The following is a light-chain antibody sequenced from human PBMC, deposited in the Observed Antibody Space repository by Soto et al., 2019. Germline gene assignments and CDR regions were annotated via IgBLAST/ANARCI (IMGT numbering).Light chain of an antibody. Sequence: QSALTQPASVSGSPGQSITISCTGASSDVGGYNYVSWYQQHPGKAPKLMIYEVTNRPSGVSNRFSGSKSGNTASLTISGLQAEDEADYYCSSYTSRSTLVFGTGT. CDR3: SSYTSRSTLV. J-gene: IGLJ1*01. CDR1: SSDVGGYNY. CDR2: EVT. V-gene: IGLV2-14*01.